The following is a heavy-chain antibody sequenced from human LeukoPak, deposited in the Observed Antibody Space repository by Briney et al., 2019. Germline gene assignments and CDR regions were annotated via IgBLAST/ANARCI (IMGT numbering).Heavy chain of an antibody. D-gene: IGHD6-13*01. CDR2: IYYSGST. CDR1: GGSISSSSYY. Sequence: SETPSLTCTVSGGSISSSSYYWGWIRQPPGKGLEWIGSIYYSGSTYYNPSLKSRVTISVDTSKNQFSLKLSSVTAADTAVYYCARRTGSSSWAYYYGMDVWGQGTTVTVSS. V-gene: IGHV4-39*01. CDR3: ARRTGSSSWAYYYGMDV. J-gene: IGHJ6*02.